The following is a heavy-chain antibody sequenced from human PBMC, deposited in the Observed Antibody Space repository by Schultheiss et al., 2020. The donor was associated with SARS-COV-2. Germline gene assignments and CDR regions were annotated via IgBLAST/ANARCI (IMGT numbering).Heavy chain of an antibody. Sequence: GGSLRLSCAASKFNFSNYAMHWVRQAPGKGLEWVAFISYDGSNKYYADSVKGRFTISRDNAKNSLYLQMNSLRAEDTALYYCAKDIYSSGYYYSFDYWGQGTLVTVSS. CDR2: ISYDGSNK. CDR3: AKDIYSSGYYYSFDY. D-gene: IGHD3-22*01. J-gene: IGHJ4*02. V-gene: IGHV3-30*04. CDR1: KFNFSNYA.